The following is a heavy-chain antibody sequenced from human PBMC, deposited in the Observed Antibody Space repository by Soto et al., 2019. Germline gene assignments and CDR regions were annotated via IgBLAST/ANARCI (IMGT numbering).Heavy chain of an antibody. V-gene: IGHV3-33*01. CDR3: ARDGRVEGYGMDV. CDR2: IWSDGNNK. J-gene: IGHJ6*02. CDR1: GFTFRTYA. Sequence: VQLVESGGGVVQPGRSLRLSCVVSGFTFRTYAMHWVRQAPGKGLEWVAIIWSDGNNKYYGDSVKGRFTISKDTSTNTMYPHMNRLRAEDTGIYYCARDGRVEGYGMDVWGQGTTVTVPS. D-gene: IGHD1-26*01.